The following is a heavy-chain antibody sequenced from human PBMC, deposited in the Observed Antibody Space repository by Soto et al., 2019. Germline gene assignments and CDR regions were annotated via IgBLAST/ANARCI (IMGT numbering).Heavy chain of an antibody. V-gene: IGHV4-4*03. D-gene: IGHD3-10*01. Sequence: PPETLSLTCAVSGGSISSSNWWSWVRQPPGKGLEWNGEIYHSGSTNYNPSLKSRVTISVDKSKNQFSLKLSSVTAADTAVYYCARDVSRMNYYGSGSYYFVWVTYFDYWGQGTLVTVSS. CDR2: IYHSGST. CDR1: GGSISSSNW. J-gene: IGHJ4*02. CDR3: ARDVSRMNYYGSGSYYFVWVTYFDY.